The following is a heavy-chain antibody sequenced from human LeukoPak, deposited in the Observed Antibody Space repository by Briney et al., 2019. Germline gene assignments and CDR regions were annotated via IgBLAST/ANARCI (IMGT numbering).Heavy chain of an antibody. V-gene: IGHV1-2*06. CDR2: INPNSGGT. Sequence: ASVKVSCKSSGYTFTDYYMHWVRQAPGQGLEWIGRINPNSGGTNHAQKFQGRVTMTSDTSISTAYMELRRLTSDDTAVYYCARDPWGGDIVVVPAAIHDPWGQGTLVTVSS. J-gene: IGHJ5*02. D-gene: IGHD2-2*01. CDR3: ARDPWGGDIVVVPAAIHDP. CDR1: GYTFTDYY.